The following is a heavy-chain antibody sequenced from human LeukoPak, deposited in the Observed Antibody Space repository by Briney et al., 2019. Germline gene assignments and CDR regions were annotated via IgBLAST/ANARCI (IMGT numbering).Heavy chain of an antibody. Sequence: SETLSLTCTVSGSSISSGGYYWSWIRQPPGKGLEWIGYIYHSGSTYYNPSLKSRVTISVDRSKNQFSLKLSSVTAADTAVYYCGREIVANNWFDPWGQGTLVTVSS. CDR2: IYHSGST. CDR3: GREIVANNWFDP. CDR1: GSSISSGGYY. J-gene: IGHJ5*02. D-gene: IGHD5-12*01. V-gene: IGHV4-30-2*01.